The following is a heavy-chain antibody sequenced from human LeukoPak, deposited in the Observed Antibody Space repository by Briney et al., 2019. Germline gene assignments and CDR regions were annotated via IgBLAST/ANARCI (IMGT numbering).Heavy chain of an antibody. CDR2: ISYDGSNK. V-gene: IGHV3-30-3*01. CDR3: ARDGSSPWTN. CDR1: GFTFSSYA. J-gene: IGHJ4*02. Sequence: GGSLRLSCAASGFTFSSYAMHWVRQAPGKGLEWVAVISYDGSNKYYADSVKGRFTISRDNSKNTLYLQMNSLRAEDTAVYYCARDGSSPWTNWGQGTLVTVPS. D-gene: IGHD6-13*01.